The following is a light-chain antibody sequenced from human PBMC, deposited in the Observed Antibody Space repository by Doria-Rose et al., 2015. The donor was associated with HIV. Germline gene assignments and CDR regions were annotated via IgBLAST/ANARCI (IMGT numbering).Light chain of an antibody. CDR3: QQRSNWPPIFT. CDR1: QSVSSN. J-gene: IGKJ3*01. CDR2: DAS. V-gene: IGKV3-11*01. Sequence: LSLSPGERATLSCRASQSVSSNLAWYQQKPGQAPRLLIYDASNRATGIPARFSGSGSGTYFTLTISSLEPEDFAVYFCQQRSNWPPIFTFGPGTKVDI.